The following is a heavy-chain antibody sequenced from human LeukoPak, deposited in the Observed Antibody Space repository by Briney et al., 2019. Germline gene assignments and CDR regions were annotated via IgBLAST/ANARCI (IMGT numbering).Heavy chain of an antibody. V-gene: IGHV4-39*01. CDR3: ARSFAEAYYYDYMDV. CDR1: GGSISSGDYY. D-gene: IGHD3-22*01. CDR2: IYYSGST. Sequence: PSETLSLTCTVSGGSISSGDYYWGWIRQPPGKGLEWIGSIYYSGSTYYNPSLKSRVTISVDTSKNQFSLKLSSVTAADTAVYYCARSFAEAYYYDYMDVWGKGTTVTVSS. J-gene: IGHJ6*03.